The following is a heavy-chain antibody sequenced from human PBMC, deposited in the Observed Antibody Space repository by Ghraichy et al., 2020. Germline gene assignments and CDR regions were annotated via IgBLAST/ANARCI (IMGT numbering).Heavy chain of an antibody. CDR1: GFTVSTYF. Sequence: GGSLRLSCAASGFTVSTYFMHWVRQAPGKGLEWVAEISYDGSTKYYADSVKGRFTISRDNSKNILYFEMNSLQPEDTAVYYCARGGVIPTAGAYDSWGQGILVAVSS. CDR2: ISYDGSTK. V-gene: IGHV3-30*14. J-gene: IGHJ5*01. D-gene: IGHD2-2*01. CDR3: ARGGVIPTAGAYDS.